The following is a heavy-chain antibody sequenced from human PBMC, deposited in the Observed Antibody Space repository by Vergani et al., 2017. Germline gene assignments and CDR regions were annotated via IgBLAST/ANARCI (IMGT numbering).Heavy chain of an antibody. CDR1: GFTFSSYG. D-gene: IGHD2-2*01. CDR3: ASIGYCSSTSCFGDY. Sequence: QVQLAESGGGVVQPGRSLSLSCAASGFTFSSYGMHWVRQAPGKGLEWVAVIWYDGSNKYYADSVKGRFTISRDNSKNTLYLQMNSLRAEDTAVYYCASIGYCSSTSCFGDYWGQGTLVTVSS. J-gene: IGHJ4*02. CDR2: IWYDGSNK. V-gene: IGHV3-33*01.